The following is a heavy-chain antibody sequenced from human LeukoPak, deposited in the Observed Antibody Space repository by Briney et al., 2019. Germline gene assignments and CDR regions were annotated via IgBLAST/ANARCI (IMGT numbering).Heavy chain of an antibody. V-gene: IGHV4-34*01. J-gene: IGHJ6*03. D-gene: IGHD3-10*01. CDR3: ARDHYYGSGSYYNYYYYYTDV. CDR1: GGSFSGYY. CDR2: INHSGST. Sequence: SETLSLTCAVYGGSFSGYYWSWIRQPPGKGLEWMAEINHSGSTNYNPSLKSRVTISVDKSKNQFSLKLSSVTAADTAVYYCARDHYYGSGSYYNYYYYYTDVWGKGTTVTISS.